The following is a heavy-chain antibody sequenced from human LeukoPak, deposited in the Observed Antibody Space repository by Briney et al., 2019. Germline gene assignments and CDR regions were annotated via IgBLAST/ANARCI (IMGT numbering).Heavy chain of an antibody. Sequence: ASVKVSCKASGYTFTGYYVHWVRQAPGQGLEWMGWINPNSGATKYAQKFQGRVTMTRDTSISTAYMELSRLRSDDTAVYYCATYSSAWSYFDYWGQGTLVSVSS. V-gene: IGHV1-2*02. CDR3: ATYSSAWSYFDY. J-gene: IGHJ4*02. CDR2: INPNSGAT. D-gene: IGHD6-19*01. CDR1: GYTFTGYY.